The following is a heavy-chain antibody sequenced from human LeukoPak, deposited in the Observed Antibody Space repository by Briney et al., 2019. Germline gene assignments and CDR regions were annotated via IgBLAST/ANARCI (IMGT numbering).Heavy chain of an antibody. CDR3: ARVGEDYGDYASYWYFDL. Sequence: SETLSLTCAVYGGSFSGYYWSWIRQPPGKGLEWIGEINHSGSTNYNPSLKSRVTISVDTSKNQFSLKLSSVTAADTAVYYCARVGEDYGDYASYWYFDLWGRGTLVTVSS. V-gene: IGHV4-34*01. J-gene: IGHJ2*01. CDR2: INHSGST. D-gene: IGHD4-17*01. CDR1: GGSFSGYY.